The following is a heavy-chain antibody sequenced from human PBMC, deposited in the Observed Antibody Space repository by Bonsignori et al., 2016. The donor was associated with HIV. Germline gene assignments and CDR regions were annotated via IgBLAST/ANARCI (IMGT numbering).Heavy chain of an antibody. V-gene: IGHV4-34*01. Sequence: RQAPGKGLEWIGEINHSGSTNYNPSLKSRVTISVDTSKNQFSLKLSSVTAADTAVYYCARRGIVVVVAATPFDYWGQGTLVTVSS. CDR2: INHSGST. CDR3: ARRGIVVVVAATPFDY. J-gene: IGHJ4*02. D-gene: IGHD2-15*01.